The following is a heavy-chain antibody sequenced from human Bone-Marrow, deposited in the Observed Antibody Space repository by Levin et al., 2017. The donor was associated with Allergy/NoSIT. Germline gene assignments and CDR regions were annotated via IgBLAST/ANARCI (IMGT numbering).Heavy chain of an antibody. CDR2: VDGGGGRT. CDR1: GFTFSSYA. V-gene: IGHV3-23*01. J-gene: IGHJ6*02. CDR3: AKGPLSISGREVVGYYYGLED. D-gene: IGHD5-12*01. Sequence: GGSLRLSCAASGFTFSSYAMAWVRQAPGKGLEWVSAVDGGGGRTYYADSVKGRFTISRDNSKNTLDLQLKRLRVEDTALYYCAKGPLSISGREVVGYYYGLEDWGQGTPVTV.